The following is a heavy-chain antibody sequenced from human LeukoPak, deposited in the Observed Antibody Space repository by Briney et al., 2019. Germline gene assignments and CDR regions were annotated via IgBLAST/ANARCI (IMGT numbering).Heavy chain of an antibody. Sequence: SQTLSLTCTVSGGSISSGSYYWSWIRQPAGKGLEYIGRIYTSGSTDYNPSLESRVTISVDTSKNQFSLKLSSVTAADTAVYFCARDAPRSSWYLDYWGQGTLVTVPS. V-gene: IGHV4-61*02. D-gene: IGHD6-13*01. J-gene: IGHJ4*02. CDR1: GGSISSGSYY. CDR2: IYTSGST. CDR3: ARDAPRSSWYLDY.